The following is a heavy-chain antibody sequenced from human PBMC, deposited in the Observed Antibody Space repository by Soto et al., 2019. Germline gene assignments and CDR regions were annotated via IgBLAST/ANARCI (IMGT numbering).Heavy chain of an antibody. D-gene: IGHD2-8*01. V-gene: IGHV1-69*01. CDR2: ITPLLGTA. CDR3: ARLRLETEVANIPLMFGLDV. J-gene: IGHJ6*02. CDR1: GDTFTGHA. Sequence: QVQLVQSGAEVKKPGSSVRVSCKASGDTFTGHAITWVRQAPAQGLEWLGVITPLLGTANYAPNFQGRVTITADDSATTTFLDLTSLKFDDTAVYYCARLRLETEVANIPLMFGLDVWGQGTTVTVSS.